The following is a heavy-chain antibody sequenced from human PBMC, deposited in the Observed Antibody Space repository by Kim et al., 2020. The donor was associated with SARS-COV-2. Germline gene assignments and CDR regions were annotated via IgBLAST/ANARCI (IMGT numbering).Heavy chain of an antibody. Sequence: ASVKVSCKASGYTFTSYGISWVRQAPGQGLEWMGWISAYNGNTNYAQKLQGRVTMTTDTSTSTAYMELRSLRSDDTAVYYCARVNRMLNYYYYGMDVWGQGTTVTVSS. D-gene: IGHD3-16*01. CDR3: ARVNRMLNYYYYGMDV. J-gene: IGHJ6*02. CDR1: GYTFTSYG. V-gene: IGHV1-18*01. CDR2: ISAYNGNT.